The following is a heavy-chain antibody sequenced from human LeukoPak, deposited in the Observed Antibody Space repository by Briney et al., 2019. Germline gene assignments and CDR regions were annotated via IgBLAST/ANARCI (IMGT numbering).Heavy chain of an antibody. Sequence: SETLSLTCTVSGGSISSYYWSWIRQPPGKGLEWIGYLSNSGGTKYNPSLKSRVTVSVDTSRNQFSLKLSSVTAADMAVYYCARHYYGAYRECFDSWGQGTLVTVSS. CDR3: ARHYYGAYRECFDS. J-gene: IGHJ4*02. V-gene: IGHV4-59*08. CDR2: LSNSGGT. CDR1: GGSISSYY. D-gene: IGHD4-17*01.